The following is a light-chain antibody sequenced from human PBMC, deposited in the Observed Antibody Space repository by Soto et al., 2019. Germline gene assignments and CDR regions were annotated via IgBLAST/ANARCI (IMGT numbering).Light chain of an antibody. CDR1: ASTIGRNY. Sequence: SVLTQSPSASGTPGQRVTISCSGSASTIGRNYVYWYQQLPGTAPKLLIYRNSQRPSGVPDRFSGSKSGTSASLAISGLRSEDEADYYCAAWDDNLSGLYVFGAGTKVNVL. CDR2: RNS. CDR3: AAWDDNLSGLYV. V-gene: IGLV1-47*01. J-gene: IGLJ1*01.